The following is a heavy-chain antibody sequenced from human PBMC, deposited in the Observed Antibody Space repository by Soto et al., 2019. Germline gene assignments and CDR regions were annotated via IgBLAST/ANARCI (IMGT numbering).Heavy chain of an antibody. CDR1: GYTFTSYA. CDR2: INAGNGNT. Sequence: GASVKVSCKASGYTFTSYAMHWVRQAPGQRLEWMGWINAGNGNTKYSQRFQGRVTITRDTSASTAYMELSSLRSEDTAVYYCAALDYGGNSPYYWGQGTLVTVSS. D-gene: IGHD4-17*01. V-gene: IGHV1-3*01. CDR3: AALDYGGNSPYY. J-gene: IGHJ4*02.